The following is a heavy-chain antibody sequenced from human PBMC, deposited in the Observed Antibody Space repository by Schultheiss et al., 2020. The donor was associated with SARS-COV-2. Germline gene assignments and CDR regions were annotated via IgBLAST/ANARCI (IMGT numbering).Heavy chain of an antibody. Sequence: GGSLRLSCAASGFTFSRYGMHWVRQAPGKGLEWVAVISYDGSNKYYADSVKGRFTISRDNSKNTLYLQMNSLRAEDTAVYYCARAGTTVSHFDYWGQGTLVTVSS. CDR1: GFTFSRYG. D-gene: IGHD4-11*01. CDR2: ISYDGSNK. V-gene: IGHV3-30*03. J-gene: IGHJ4*02. CDR3: ARAGTTVSHFDY.